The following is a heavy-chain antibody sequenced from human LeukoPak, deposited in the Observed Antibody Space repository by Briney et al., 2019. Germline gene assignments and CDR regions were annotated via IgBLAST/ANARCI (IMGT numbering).Heavy chain of an antibody. V-gene: IGHV4-30-4*01. CDR3: ARRGELTTLTYYYYYGMDV. D-gene: IGHD1-26*01. CDR2: IYYSGST. Sequence: PSQTLSLTCTVSGGSISSGDYYWSWIRQPPGKGLEWIGYIYYSGSTYYNPSLKSRVTISVDTSKNQFSLKLSSVTAADTAVYYCARRGELTTLTYYYYYGMDVWGQGTTVTVSS. CDR1: GGSISSGDYY. J-gene: IGHJ6*02.